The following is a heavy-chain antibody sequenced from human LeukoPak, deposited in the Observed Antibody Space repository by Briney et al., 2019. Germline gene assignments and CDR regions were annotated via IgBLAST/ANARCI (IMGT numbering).Heavy chain of an antibody. CDR1: GGSISSGSYY. Sequence: SQTLSLTCTVSGGSISSGSYYWSWIRQPAGKGLEWIGRIYTSGSTNYNPSLKSRVTISVDTSKNQFSLKLSSVTAADTAVYCCARAPLDYGDYVYYFDYWGQGTLVTVSS. D-gene: IGHD4-17*01. CDR2: IYTSGST. J-gene: IGHJ4*02. CDR3: ARAPLDYGDYVYYFDY. V-gene: IGHV4-61*02.